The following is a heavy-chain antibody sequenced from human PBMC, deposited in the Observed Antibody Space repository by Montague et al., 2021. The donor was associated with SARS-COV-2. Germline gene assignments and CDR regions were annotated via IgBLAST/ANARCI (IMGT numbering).Heavy chain of an antibody. CDR3: ARGISLFDP. CDR2: INGASSRT. Sequence: SLRLSCAASGFIFSDYNMTWIRQTPGKGLEWISCINGASSRTNYADSVKGRFTISGDNAKNSLFLQMNSLRVEDTAVYYCARGISLFDPWGQGTLVTVSS. V-gene: IGHV3-11*05. CDR1: GFIFSDYN. J-gene: IGHJ5*02.